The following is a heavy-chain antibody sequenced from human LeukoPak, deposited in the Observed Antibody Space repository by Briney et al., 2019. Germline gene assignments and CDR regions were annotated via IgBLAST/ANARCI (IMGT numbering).Heavy chain of an antibody. Sequence: GGSLRLSCAASGFTFSSYSMNWVRQAPGKGLEWVSSISSSSSYIYYADSVKGRFTISRDNAKNSLYLQMNSLRAEDTAVYYCARDSGDLGYCSSTSCYNWGQGTLVTVSS. J-gene: IGHJ4*02. CDR1: GFTFSSYS. V-gene: IGHV3-21*01. CDR3: ARDSGDLGYCSSTSCYN. CDR2: ISSSSSYI. D-gene: IGHD2-2*02.